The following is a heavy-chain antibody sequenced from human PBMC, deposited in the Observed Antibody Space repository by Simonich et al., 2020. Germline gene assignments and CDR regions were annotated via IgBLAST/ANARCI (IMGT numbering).Heavy chain of an antibody. D-gene: IGHD7-27*01. CDR3: ARGALTGDYYYMDV. Sequence: VQLVQSGAEVQKPGASVKVSCKASGYTFTGYYMHWVRQAPGKGLEWIGGINPHRDGTNYAQKFQGRVTMTRDTSISTAYMELSRLRSDDTAVYYCARGALTGDYYYMDVWGKGTTVTVSS. J-gene: IGHJ6*03. CDR2: INPHRDGT. CDR1: GYTFTGYY. V-gene: IGHV1-2*02.